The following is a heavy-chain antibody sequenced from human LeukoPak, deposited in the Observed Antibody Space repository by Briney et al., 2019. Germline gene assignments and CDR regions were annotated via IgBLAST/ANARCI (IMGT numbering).Heavy chain of an antibody. V-gene: IGHV4-59*01. CDR1: GGSLSSYY. J-gene: IGHJ5*02. Sequence: PSETLSLTCTVSGGSLSSYYWSWIRQPPGKGLEWIGYIYYSGSTNYNPSLKSRVTISVDTSKNQFSLKLSSVTAADTAVYYCARAVGSADGWFDPWGQGTLVTVSS. CDR2: IYYSGST. CDR3: ARAVGSADGWFDP. D-gene: IGHD2-15*01.